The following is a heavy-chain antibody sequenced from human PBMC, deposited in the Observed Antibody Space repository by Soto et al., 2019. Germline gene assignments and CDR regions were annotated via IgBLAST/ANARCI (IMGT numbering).Heavy chain of an antibody. V-gene: IGHV3-53*01. CDR1: GFTVRTNH. J-gene: IGHJ3*02. D-gene: IGHD3-22*01. Sequence: GGSLRLSCAARGFTVRTNHMSWVRQAPGKGLEWISLIHRVDNTKYSDSVKGRFTISRDNSKNTLYLQMNSLRAEDTAVYYCAKFRFHYDSSGDDAFDIWGQGTMVTVSS. CDR2: IHRVDNT. CDR3: AKFRFHYDSSGDDAFDI.